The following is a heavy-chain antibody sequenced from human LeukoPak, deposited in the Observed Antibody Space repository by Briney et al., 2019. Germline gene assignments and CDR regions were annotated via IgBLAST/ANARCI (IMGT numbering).Heavy chain of an antibody. D-gene: IGHD5-18*01. J-gene: IGHJ5*02. CDR2: IYYSGSN. Sequence: SETLSLTCAVSGGSIFSSNWWSWVRQPPGKGLEWIGSIYYSGSNYHNPSLKSRVSMSVDTSKNQFSLKLSSVTAADTAVYYCANMGYSYAPGLFDPWGQGTLVTVSS. CDR1: GGSIFSSNW. CDR3: ANMGYSYAPGLFDP. V-gene: IGHV4-4*02.